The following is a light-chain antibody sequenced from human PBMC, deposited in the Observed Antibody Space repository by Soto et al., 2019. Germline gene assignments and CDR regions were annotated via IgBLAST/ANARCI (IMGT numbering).Light chain of an antibody. CDR3: CAFSSSSYVI. V-gene: IGLV2-23*01. Sequence: QSVLTQPASVSGSPGQTITISCTGTSTDIGSYDLVSWYQQHPGKVPKLVIYEGSKRPSGVSYRFSASKSGNTASLTISGLQAEDEADYYCCAFSSSSYVIFGGGTQLTVL. CDR2: EGS. J-gene: IGLJ2*01. CDR1: STDIGSYDL.